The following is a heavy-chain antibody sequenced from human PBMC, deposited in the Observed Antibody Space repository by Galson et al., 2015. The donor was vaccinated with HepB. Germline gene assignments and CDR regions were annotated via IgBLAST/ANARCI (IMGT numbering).Heavy chain of an antibody. CDR3: ARGGSGRPYDK. V-gene: IGHV1-3*01. CDR1: GYTFTDFP. J-gene: IGHJ4*02. CDR2: IKPVNGNT. Sequence: SVKVSCKASGYTFTDFPLHWVRQAPGQRPEWLGWIKPVNGNTIYSPKFQGRVVLTTDKTATIGYMDLSGLTLDDTAVYYCARGGSGRPYDKWGQGALVTVTS. D-gene: IGHD6-25*01.